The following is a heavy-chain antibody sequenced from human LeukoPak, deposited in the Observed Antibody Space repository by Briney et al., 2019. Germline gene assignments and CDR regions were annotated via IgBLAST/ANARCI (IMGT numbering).Heavy chain of an antibody. CDR2: IYYSGST. V-gene: IGHV4-59*01. CDR1: GGSISSYY. Sequence: SETLSLTCTVSGGSISSYYRSWIRQPPGKGLEWIGYIYYSGSTNYNPSLKSRVTISVDTSKNQFSLKLSSVTAADTAVYYCARVGGRYFDWLSPVYFDYWGQGTLVTVSS. D-gene: IGHD3-9*01. J-gene: IGHJ4*02. CDR3: ARVGGRYFDWLSPVYFDY.